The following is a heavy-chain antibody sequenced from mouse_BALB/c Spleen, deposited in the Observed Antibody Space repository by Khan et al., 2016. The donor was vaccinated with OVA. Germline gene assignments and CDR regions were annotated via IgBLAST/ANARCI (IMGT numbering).Heavy chain of an antibody. D-gene: IGHD1-1*01. CDR1: EFSLTSYG. J-gene: IGHJ4*01. CDR3: ARGIYYFGSRYMDY. Sequence: QVQLKESGPGLVAPSQSLSITCTVSEFSLTSYGVHWVRQPPGKGLEWLVVIWSDGFTTYNSTLKSRLSISKDNSKSQVFLKMNSLQTDDTAMYYCARGIYYFGSRYMDYWGQGTSVTVSS. CDR2: IWSDGFT. V-gene: IGHV2-6*02.